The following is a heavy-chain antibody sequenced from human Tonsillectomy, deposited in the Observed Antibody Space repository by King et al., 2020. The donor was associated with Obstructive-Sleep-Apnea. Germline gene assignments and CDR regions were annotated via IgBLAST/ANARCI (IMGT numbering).Heavy chain of an antibody. V-gene: IGHV3-48*04. D-gene: IGHD4-17*01. J-gene: IGHJ1*01. Sequence: VQLVESGGGLVQPGGSLRLSCAASAFTFSTYNMNWVRQAPGKGLEWVSYISSSSTIYYADSVKGRFTISRDNAKNSLYLQMNSLRAEDTAVYYCAREVPDYGARYFQHWGQGTLVTVSS. CDR2: ISSSSTI. CDR1: AFTFSTYN. CDR3: AREVPDYGARYFQH.